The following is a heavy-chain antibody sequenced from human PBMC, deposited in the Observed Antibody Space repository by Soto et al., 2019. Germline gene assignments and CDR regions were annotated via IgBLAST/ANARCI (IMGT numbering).Heavy chain of an antibody. Sequence: GGSLRLSCAASGFTFSSYAMSWVRQAPGKGLEWVSAISGSGGSTYYADSVKGRFTISRDNSKNTLYLQMNSLRAEDTAVYYCAKGGAQRGSPPVLLAYWGQGTLVPGSS. CDR1: GFTFSSYA. D-gene: IGHD1-26*01. CDR2: ISGSGGST. V-gene: IGHV3-23*01. J-gene: IGHJ4*02. CDR3: AKGGAQRGSPPVLLAY.